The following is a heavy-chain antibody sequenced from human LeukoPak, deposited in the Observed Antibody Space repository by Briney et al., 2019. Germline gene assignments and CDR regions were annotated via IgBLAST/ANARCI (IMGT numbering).Heavy chain of an antibody. J-gene: IGHJ5*02. CDR1: GGSFSGYY. Sequence: IPSETLSLTCAVYGGSFSGYYWSWVRQPPGKGLEWIGEINHSGSTNYNPSLKSRVTISVDTSKNQFSLKLSSVTAADTAVYYCAMTASTMEYQLQTYNWFDPWGQGTLVTVSS. CDR3: AMTASTMEYQLQTYNWFDP. CDR2: INHSGST. D-gene: IGHD2-2*01. V-gene: IGHV4-34*01.